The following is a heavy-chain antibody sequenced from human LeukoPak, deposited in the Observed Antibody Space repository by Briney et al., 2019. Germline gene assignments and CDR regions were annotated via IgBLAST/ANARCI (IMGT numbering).Heavy chain of an antibody. V-gene: IGHV3-7*04. CDR1: GFTFTSYW. CDR2: TKHDGSER. CDR3: ARGGLYGDYYFDY. J-gene: IGHJ4*02. Sequence: RGSLRLSCAASGFTFTSYWMTWVRQAPGKGLEWVANTKHDGSERYYVDSVKGRFTISRDSVKNSLFLQMDSLRAEDTAVYYCARGGLYGDYYFDYWGQGTLVTVTS. D-gene: IGHD2-21*02.